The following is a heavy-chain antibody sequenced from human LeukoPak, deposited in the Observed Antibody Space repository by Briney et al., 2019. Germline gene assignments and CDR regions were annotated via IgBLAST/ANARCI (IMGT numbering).Heavy chain of an antibody. J-gene: IGHJ4*02. V-gene: IGHV4-59*01. D-gene: IGHD6-25*01. Sequence: SETLSLTCTVSGGSISSYYWIWIRQPPGRGLEWVGYMSDSGSPNYNPSLKSRVTISVDTSKNQFSLKLSSVTAADTAVYYCARVSSGAFDYWGQGTLVTVSS. CDR3: ARVSSGAFDY. CDR2: MSDSGSP. CDR1: GGSISSYY.